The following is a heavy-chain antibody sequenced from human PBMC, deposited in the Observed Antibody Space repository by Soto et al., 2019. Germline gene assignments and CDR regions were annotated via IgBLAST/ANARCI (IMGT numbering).Heavy chain of an antibody. V-gene: IGHV3-23*01. D-gene: IGHD6-13*01. CDR3: AKGLINGRWYAED. CDR2: ITDSGTGT. J-gene: IGHJ4*02. Sequence: EVHLLESGGGLVHPGESLRLSCGASGFTFSSCVMTWVRQAPGKGLEWVSCITDSGTGTYYAASVKGRFTISSDNSKNTLYLKMNNLRAEDTGVYYCAKGLINGRWYAEDWGQGTLVTVSS. CDR1: GFTFSSCV.